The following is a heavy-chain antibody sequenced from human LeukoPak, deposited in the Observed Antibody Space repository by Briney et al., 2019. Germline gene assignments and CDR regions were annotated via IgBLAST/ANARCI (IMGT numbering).Heavy chain of an antibody. Sequence: SETLSLTCTVSGGSISSYYWSWIRQPPGKGLEWIGYIYYSGSTNYNPSLKSRVTISVDTSKNQFSLKLSSVTAADTAVYYCARTTYSSSWYLYDYWGQGTLVTVSS. CDR2: IYYSGST. D-gene: IGHD6-13*01. CDR3: ARTTYSSSWYLYDY. J-gene: IGHJ4*02. CDR1: GGSISSYY. V-gene: IGHV4-59*08.